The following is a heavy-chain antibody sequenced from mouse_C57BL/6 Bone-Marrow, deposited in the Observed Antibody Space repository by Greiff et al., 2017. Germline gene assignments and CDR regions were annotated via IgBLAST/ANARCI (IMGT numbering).Heavy chain of an antibody. CDR2: ISYDGSN. Sequence: VQLKESGPGLVKPSQSLSLTCSVTGYSITSGYYWNWIRQFPGNKLEWMGYISYDGSNNYNPSLKNRISITRDTSKNQFFLKLNSVTTEDTATYYCARYYAMDYWGQGTSVTVSS. CDR1: GYSITSGYY. V-gene: IGHV3-6*01. CDR3: ARYYAMDY. J-gene: IGHJ4*01.